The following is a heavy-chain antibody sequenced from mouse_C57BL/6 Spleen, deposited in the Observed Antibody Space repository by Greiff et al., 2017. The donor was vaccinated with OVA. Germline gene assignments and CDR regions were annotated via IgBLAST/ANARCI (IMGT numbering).Heavy chain of an antibody. CDR2: INYDGSST. CDR1: GFTFSDYY. CDR3: ARDRDSSGYWYFDV. V-gene: IGHV5-16*01. Sequence: EVMLVESEGGLVQPGSSMKLSCTASGFTFSDYYMAWVRQVPEKGLEWVANINYDGSSTYYLDSLKSRFIISRDNAKNILYLQMSSLKSEDTATYYCARDRDSSGYWYFDVWGTGTTVTVSS. J-gene: IGHJ1*03. D-gene: IGHD3-2*02.